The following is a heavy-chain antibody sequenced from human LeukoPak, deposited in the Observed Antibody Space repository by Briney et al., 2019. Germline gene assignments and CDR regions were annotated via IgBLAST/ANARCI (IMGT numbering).Heavy chain of an antibody. Sequence: SETLSLTCAVYGGSFSGYYWSWIRQPPGKGLEWIGEINHSGSTNYNPSLKSRVTISVDTSKNQFSLKLSSVTAADTAVYYCARALTPLDIVVEPAASPGGMDVWGQGTTVTVSS. J-gene: IGHJ6*02. CDR3: ARALTPLDIVVEPAASPGGMDV. V-gene: IGHV4-34*01. CDR1: GGSFSGYY. D-gene: IGHD2-2*01. CDR2: INHSGST.